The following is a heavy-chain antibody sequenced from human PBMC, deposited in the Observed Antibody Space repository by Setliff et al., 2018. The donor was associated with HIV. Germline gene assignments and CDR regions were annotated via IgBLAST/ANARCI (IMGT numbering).Heavy chain of an antibody. CDR1: GYTFISYD. Sequence: ASVKVSCKASGYTFISYDINWVRQATGQGLEWMGWMNPNIGKTAYAQKFQGRVTMTRNTSISTAYMELSSLRSDDTAVYYCARGLPDCSGGNCYPCRFDYWGQGTLVTVSS. J-gene: IGHJ4*02. D-gene: IGHD2-15*01. CDR3: ARGLPDCSGGNCYPCRFDY. CDR2: MNPNIGKT. V-gene: IGHV1-8*02.